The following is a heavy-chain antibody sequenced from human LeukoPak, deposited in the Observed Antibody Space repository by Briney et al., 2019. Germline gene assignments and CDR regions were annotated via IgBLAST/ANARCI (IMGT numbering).Heavy chain of an antibody. V-gene: IGHV4-30-2*01. Sequence: SQTLSLTCAVSGGSISSGGYSWSWIRQPPGKGLEWIGYIYHSGSTYYNPSLKGRVTISVDTSKNQFSLKLSSVTAADTAVYYCERRGYWGQGTLVTVSS. D-gene: IGHD4-17*01. J-gene: IGHJ4*02. CDR3: ERRGY. CDR2: IYHSGST. CDR1: GGSISSGGYS.